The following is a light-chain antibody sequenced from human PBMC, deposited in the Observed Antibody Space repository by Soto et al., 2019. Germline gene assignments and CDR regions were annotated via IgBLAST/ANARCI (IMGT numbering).Light chain of an antibody. Sequence: QSALXQPASVSGSRGQSITISCTGASSDVGGYNYVSWYQQFPGRAPKVMIYEVTNRPSGVSNRFSGSKSGNTASLTISGLQAEDEADYYCSSYTSSNTLIFGGGTKVTVL. CDR3: SSYTSSNTLI. CDR1: SSDVGGYNY. J-gene: IGLJ2*01. V-gene: IGLV2-14*01. CDR2: EVT.